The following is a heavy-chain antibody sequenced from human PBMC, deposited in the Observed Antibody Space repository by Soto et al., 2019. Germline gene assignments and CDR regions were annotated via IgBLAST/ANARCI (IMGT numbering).Heavy chain of an antibody. Sequence: PGGSLRLSCAASGFTFSSYAMSWVRQAPGKGLEWVSAISGVDGSTYYAESVKGRFTISRDNSKKTLYLLMNSLRAEDTAVYYCAKDDGGYHSYSDQWGQGTLVPVAS. V-gene: IGHV3-23*01. CDR2: ISGVDGST. D-gene: IGHD3-22*01. CDR3: AKDDGGYHSYSDQ. J-gene: IGHJ4*02. CDR1: GFTFSSYA.